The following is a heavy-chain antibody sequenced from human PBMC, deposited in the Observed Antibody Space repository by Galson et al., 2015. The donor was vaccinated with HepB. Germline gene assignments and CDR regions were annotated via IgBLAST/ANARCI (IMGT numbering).Heavy chain of an antibody. D-gene: IGHD1-26*01. J-gene: IGHJ4*02. Sequence: SVKVSCKASGYTFTSYYVHWVRQAPGQGLEWMGIINPNGGSTSFAQKFQGRVTMTRDTSMSTVYMQLSSLRSEDTAVYYCARLGGGYDFYYWGRGTLVTGSS. CDR3: ARLGGGYDFYY. CDR1: GYTFTSYY. CDR2: INPNGGST. V-gene: IGHV1-46*01.